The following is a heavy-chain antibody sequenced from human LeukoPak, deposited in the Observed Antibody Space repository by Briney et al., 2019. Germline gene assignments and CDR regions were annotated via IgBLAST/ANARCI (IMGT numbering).Heavy chain of an antibody. V-gene: IGHV4-39*07. CDR1: GGSISSSSFY. Sequence: SETLSLTCTVSGGSISSSSFYWGWIRQPPGKGLEWIGSIYYSGSTYYNPSLKSRVTMSVDTSKNQFSLKLSSVTAADTAVYYCARERLFYYSNYLFDYWGQGTLVTVSS. CDR3: ARERLFYYSNYLFDY. CDR2: IYYSGST. J-gene: IGHJ4*02. D-gene: IGHD4-11*01.